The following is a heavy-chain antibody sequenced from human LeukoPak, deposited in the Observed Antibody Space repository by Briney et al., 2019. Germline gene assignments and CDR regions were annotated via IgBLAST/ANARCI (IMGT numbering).Heavy chain of an antibody. Sequence: GGSLRLSCAASGFTFSSYGMNWVRQAPGKGLEWVSSISSSSSYIYYADSVKGRFTISRDNAKNSLYLQMNSLRAEDTAVYYCARGLIAAAGLGAYWGQGTLVTASS. J-gene: IGHJ4*02. V-gene: IGHV3-21*01. CDR3: ARGLIAAAGLGAY. CDR2: ISSSSSYI. CDR1: GFTFSSYG. D-gene: IGHD6-13*01.